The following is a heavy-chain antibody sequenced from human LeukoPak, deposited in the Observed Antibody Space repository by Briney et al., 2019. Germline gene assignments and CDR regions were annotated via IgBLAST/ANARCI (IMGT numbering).Heavy chain of an antibody. CDR1: GFTFRSYS. D-gene: IGHD3-16*01. V-gene: IGHV3-21*01. CDR2: ISSSSSYI. CDR3: ARAPYGITLGPGDY. J-gene: IGHJ4*02. Sequence: PGGSLRLSCAASGFTFRSYSMNWVRQAPGKGLVWVSSISSSSSYIYYADSVKGRFTISRDNAKNSLYLQMNSLRAEDTAVYYCARAPYGITLGPGDYWGQGTLVTVSS.